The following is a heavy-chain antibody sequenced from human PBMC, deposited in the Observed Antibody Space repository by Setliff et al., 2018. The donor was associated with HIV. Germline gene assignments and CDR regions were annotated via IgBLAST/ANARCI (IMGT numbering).Heavy chain of an antibody. CDR2: VSSSGAHI. CDR1: EFTFSSYS. CDR3: VRDATSGWMLTS. J-gene: IGHJ4*02. V-gene: IGHV3-21*06. D-gene: IGHD2-2*01. Sequence: GGSLRLSCAASEFTFSSYSMNWARQAPGKGLEWVASVSSSGAHIFYADSLKGRFTISRDNGKNLLYLQMNSLRADDTAVYYCVRDATSGWMLTSWGQGTLVTVSS.